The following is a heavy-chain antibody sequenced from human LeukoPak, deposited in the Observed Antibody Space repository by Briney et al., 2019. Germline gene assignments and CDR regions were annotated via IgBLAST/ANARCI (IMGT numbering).Heavy chain of an antibody. V-gene: IGHV4-39*07. CDR2: IYYSGSA. CDR3: ASWDIQQLVLVY. CDR1: GGSVNSGTYY. J-gene: IGHJ4*02. Sequence: SETLSLTCTVSGGSVNSGTYYWSWIRQPPGKGLEWIGNIYYSGSAYYNPSLKSRVTISVDTSKNQFSLKLSSVTAADTAVYYCASWDIQQLVLVYWGQGTLVTVSS. D-gene: IGHD6-13*01.